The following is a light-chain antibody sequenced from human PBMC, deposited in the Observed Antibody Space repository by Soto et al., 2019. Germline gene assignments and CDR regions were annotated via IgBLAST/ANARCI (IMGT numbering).Light chain of an antibody. CDR2: EVS. CDR1: SSDVGGYNY. J-gene: IGLJ1*01. V-gene: IGLV2-14*01. Sequence: QSVLTQPVSVSGSPGQSITISCTGTSSDVGGYNYVSWYQQHPGKAPKLIIYEVSNRPSGVSNRFSGSKSGNTASLTISGLQAEDEADYYCSSYTSSSTPYVFGTGTKVTVL. CDR3: SSYTSSSTPYV.